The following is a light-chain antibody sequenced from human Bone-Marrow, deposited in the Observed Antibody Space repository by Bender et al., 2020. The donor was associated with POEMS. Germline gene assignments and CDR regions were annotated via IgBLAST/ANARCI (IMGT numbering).Light chain of an antibody. CDR3: EAWDDRLRGYV. J-gene: IGLJ1*01. V-gene: IGLV1-44*01. Sequence: QSVMTQPPSASGAPGQRVTISCSGSRSNIGSNTINWYQQLLGTAPKLLIYSNSQRPLGVPDRFSGSKSGTSASLAISGLQSADEADYYCEAWDDRLRGYVFGTGTKVTVL. CDR2: SNS. CDR1: RSNIGSNT.